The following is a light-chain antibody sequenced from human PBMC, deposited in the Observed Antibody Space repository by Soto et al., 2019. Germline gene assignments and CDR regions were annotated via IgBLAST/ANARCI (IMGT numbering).Light chain of an antibody. J-gene: IGKJ1*01. CDR1: QSVDIN. V-gene: IGKV3-15*01. Sequence: IVRTQSPASLSVSPGEIVTLSFRASQSVDINLAWYQQKPGQAPRLVIYGASTRATDMPGTFSGSGSGTEFTLTISSLQSEDFAVYYCQQYNDWPRTFGQGTKVDIK. CDR2: GAS. CDR3: QQYNDWPRT.